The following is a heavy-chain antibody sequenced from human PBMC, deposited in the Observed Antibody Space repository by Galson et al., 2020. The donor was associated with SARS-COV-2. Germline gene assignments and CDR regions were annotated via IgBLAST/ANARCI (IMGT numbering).Heavy chain of an antibody. Sequence: SGPTLVKPTQTLTLTCTFSGFSLSTSGVGVGWIRQPPGKALEWLALIYWDDDKRYSPSLKSRLTITKDTSKNQVVLTMTNMDPVDTATYYCAHRLGGWFGINFDYWGQGTLVTVSS. J-gene: IGHJ4*02. CDR3: AHRLGGWFGINFDY. D-gene: IGHD6-19*01. CDR2: IYWDDDK. CDR1: GFSLSTSGVG. V-gene: IGHV2-5*02.